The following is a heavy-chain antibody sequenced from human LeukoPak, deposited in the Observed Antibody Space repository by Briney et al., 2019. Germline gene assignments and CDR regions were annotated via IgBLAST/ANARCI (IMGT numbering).Heavy chain of an antibody. V-gene: IGHV3-23*01. Sequence: GGSLRLSCAVSGITLSNYGMSWVRQAPGKGLEWVSAISGGGGSTYYADSVKGRFTISRDNSKNTLYLQMNSLRAEDTAVYCCANQEKDGYSYFDYWGQGTLVTVSS. CDR2: ISGGGGST. CDR1: GITLSNYG. CDR3: ANQEKDGYSYFDY. D-gene: IGHD5-24*01. J-gene: IGHJ4*02.